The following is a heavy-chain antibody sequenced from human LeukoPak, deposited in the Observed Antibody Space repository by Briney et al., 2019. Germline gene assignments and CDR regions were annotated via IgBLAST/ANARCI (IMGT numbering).Heavy chain of an antibody. V-gene: IGHV3-48*01. J-gene: IGHJ4*02. CDR1: GFTFSSYS. CDR3: ATYGSGSYYTFDY. Sequence: GGSLRLSCAASGFTFSSYSLNWVRQAPGKGLEWVSYISSSSSTIYYADSVKGRFTISRDNAKNSLYLQMNSLRAEDTAVYYCATYGSGSYYTFDYWGQGTLVTVSS. CDR2: ISSSSSTI. D-gene: IGHD3-10*01.